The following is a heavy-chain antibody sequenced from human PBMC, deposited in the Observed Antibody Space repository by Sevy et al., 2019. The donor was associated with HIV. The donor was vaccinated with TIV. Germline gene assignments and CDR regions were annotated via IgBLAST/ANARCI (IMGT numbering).Heavy chain of an antibody. V-gene: IGHV4-59*01. D-gene: IGHD3-3*01. Sequence: SETLSLTCTVSGGSISSYYWSWIRQPPGKGLEWIGYIYYSGSINYNPSLKSRVTISVDTSKNQFSLKLSSVTAADTAVYYCARDLESNWFDPWGQGTLVTVSS. CDR3: ARDLESNWFDP. CDR1: GGSISSYY. CDR2: IYYSGSI. J-gene: IGHJ5*02.